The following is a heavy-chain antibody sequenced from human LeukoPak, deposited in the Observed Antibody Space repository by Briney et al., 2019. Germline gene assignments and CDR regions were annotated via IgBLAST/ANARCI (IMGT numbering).Heavy chain of an antibody. V-gene: IGHV4-59*12. CDR3: ARICGGDCHDAFDI. CDR1: GGSIHTYY. CDR2: VYYSGTT. D-gene: IGHD2-21*01. J-gene: IGHJ3*02. Sequence: PSETLSLTCSVSGGSIHTYYWTWIRQPPGKGLEWIGNVYYSGTTYYNPSLKSRVTISVDTSKNQFSLKLSSVTAADTAVYYCARICGGDCHDAFDIXGXGTMVTVSS.